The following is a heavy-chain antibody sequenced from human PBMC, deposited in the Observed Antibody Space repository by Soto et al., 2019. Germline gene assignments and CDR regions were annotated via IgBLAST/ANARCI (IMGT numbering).Heavy chain of an antibody. V-gene: IGHV3-30-3*01. D-gene: IGHD1-7*01. CDR3: ARDVSANWYFDWYFDL. CDR2: IANDASSE. Sequence: QVQLVESGGGVVQSGGSLRLSCAASGFTFSNSPMHWLRQAPGKGLEWVAIIANDASSEHYADSVKGRFTISRDNAENTLYLQMNSLRTEDTALYYCARDVSANWYFDWYFDLWGRGTLVTVSS. CDR1: GFTFSNSP. J-gene: IGHJ2*01.